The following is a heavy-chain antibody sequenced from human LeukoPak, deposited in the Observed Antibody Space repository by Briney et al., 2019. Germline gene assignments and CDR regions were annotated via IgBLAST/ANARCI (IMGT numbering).Heavy chain of an antibody. CDR1: GGSISSYY. D-gene: IGHD5-18*01. CDR3: AGHADTGWFDP. Sequence: SETLSLTCTVSGGSISSYYWSWIRQPPGKGLEWIGYIYYSGSTNYNPSLKSRVTISVDTSKNQFSLKLSSVTAADTAVYYCAGHADTGWFDPWGQGTLVTVSS. J-gene: IGHJ5*02. V-gene: IGHV4-59*08. CDR2: IYYSGST.